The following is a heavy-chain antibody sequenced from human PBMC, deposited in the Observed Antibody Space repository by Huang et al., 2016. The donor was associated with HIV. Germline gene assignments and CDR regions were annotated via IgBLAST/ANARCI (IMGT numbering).Heavy chain of an antibody. D-gene: IGHD2-2*01. Sequence: EVQLVQSGAVVKKPGESLKISCKGSGYTFNGYWIGWVRQMPGKGLGWRWIIYPGDSDTTYSPSFQGQVTISADKSISTAYLQWSGLKASDTAMYYCARQGVGDFVVEPTGLGAFDIWGQGTMVTVSS. CDR2: IYPGDSDT. CDR1: GYTFNGYW. J-gene: IGHJ3*02. V-gene: IGHV5-51*01. CDR3: ARQGVGDFVVEPTGLGAFDI.